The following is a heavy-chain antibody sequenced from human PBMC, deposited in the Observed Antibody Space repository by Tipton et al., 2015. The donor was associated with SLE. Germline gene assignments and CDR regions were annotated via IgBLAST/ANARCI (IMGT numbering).Heavy chain of an antibody. CDR3: ARDSLVYFDY. Sequence: TLSLTCTVSGYSINNGFYWGWIRQPPGKGLEWIGSIYYSGSTYYNPSLKSRVTISVDTSKNQFSLKLSSVTAADTAVYYCARDSLVYFDYWGQGTLVTVSS. J-gene: IGHJ4*02. D-gene: IGHD6-6*01. V-gene: IGHV4-38-2*02. CDR1: GYSINNGFY. CDR2: IYYSGST.